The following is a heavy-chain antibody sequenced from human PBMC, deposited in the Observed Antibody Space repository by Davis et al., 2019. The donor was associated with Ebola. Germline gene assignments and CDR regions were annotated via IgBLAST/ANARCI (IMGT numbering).Heavy chain of an antibody. CDR2: IYTSGST. Sequence: PSETLSLTCTVSGGSISSYYWSWIRQPAGKGLEWIGRIYTSGSTNYNPSLKSRVTISVDTSKNQFSLKLSSVTAADTAVYYCASYGERLYYYYGMDVWGQGTTVTVSS. CDR3: ASYGERLYYYYGMDV. D-gene: IGHD3-10*01. V-gene: IGHV4-4*07. J-gene: IGHJ6*02. CDR1: GGSISSYY.